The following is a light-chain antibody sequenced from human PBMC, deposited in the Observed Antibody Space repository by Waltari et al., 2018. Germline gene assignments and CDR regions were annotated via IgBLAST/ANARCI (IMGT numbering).Light chain of an antibody. CDR2: GAS. V-gene: IGKV1-39*01. J-gene: IGKJ1*01. CDR3: QQSFGNPPWT. CDR1: QYINKY. Sequence: DIQMIQSPSSLSASIGDRVTVTCRASQYINKYLNWYQQKPGKDPRLLISGASNLQSGVPSRFSGSGSGTDFTLTISSLQNEDFATYYCQQSFGNPPWTFGQGTRVEVK.